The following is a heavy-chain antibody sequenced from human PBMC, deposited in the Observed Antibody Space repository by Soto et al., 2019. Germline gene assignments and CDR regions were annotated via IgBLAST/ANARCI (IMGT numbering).Heavy chain of an antibody. CDR1: GGSISSYY. D-gene: IGHD3-9*01. Sequence: SETLSLTCTVSGGSISSYYWSLIRQPPGKGLEWIGCIYYNGNTDYNPSLKSRVTLSVDTSKNQFSLKLSSVTATDTAVYFCARLEGLATISYYFDFWGPGALVTVSS. V-gene: IGHV4-59*08. CDR3: ARLEGLATISYYFDF. CDR2: IYYNGNT. J-gene: IGHJ4*02.